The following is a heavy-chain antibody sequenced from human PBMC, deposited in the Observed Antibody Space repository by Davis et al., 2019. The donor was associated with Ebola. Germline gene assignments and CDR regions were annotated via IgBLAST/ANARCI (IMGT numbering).Heavy chain of an antibody. CDR3: AKVGYSGSREYDY. CDR2: IGSSGSTT. J-gene: IGHJ4*02. Sequence: GESLKISCVASGFTFNIYAMSWVRQAPGKGPEWVSGIGSSGSTTFYADSVKGRFTISRDNSKNTLFLQMNSLRDEDTAIYYCAKVGYSGSREYDYWGQGALVTVSS. V-gene: IGHV3-23*01. D-gene: IGHD1-26*01. CDR1: GFTFNIYA.